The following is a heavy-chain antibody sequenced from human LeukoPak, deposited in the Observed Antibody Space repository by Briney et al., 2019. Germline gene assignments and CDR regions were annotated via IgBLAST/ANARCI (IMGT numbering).Heavy chain of an antibody. CDR3: ARGSSSWSGAFDY. CDR1: GFTFSSYS. CDR2: IRYDGSNK. V-gene: IGHV3-30*02. J-gene: IGHJ4*02. D-gene: IGHD6-13*01. Sequence: GGSLRLSCAASGFTFSSYSMNWVRQAPGKGLEWVAFIRYDGSNKYYADSVKGRFTISRDNSKNTLYLQMNSLRAEDTAVYYCARGSSSWSGAFDYWGQGTLVTVSS.